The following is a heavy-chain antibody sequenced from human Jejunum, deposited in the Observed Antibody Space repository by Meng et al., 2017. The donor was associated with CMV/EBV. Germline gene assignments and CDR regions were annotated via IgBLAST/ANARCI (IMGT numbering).Heavy chain of an antibody. Sequence: YGFHGVRQAPGKGLEWVAFIRFDGTNKFFIDSVTGRFSLSRDNSKNSVYLQMNSLGPDDTAVYYCAKDSYGERKFWSGYYADHWGQGTRVTVSS. CDR2: IRFDGTNK. CDR1: YG. D-gene: IGHD3-3*01. CDR3: AKDSYGERKFWSGYYADH. V-gene: IGHV3-30*02. J-gene: IGHJ4*02.